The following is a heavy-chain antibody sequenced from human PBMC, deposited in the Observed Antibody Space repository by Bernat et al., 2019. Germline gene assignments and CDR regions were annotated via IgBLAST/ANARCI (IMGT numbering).Heavy chain of an antibody. CDR2: IYPGDSET. CDR3: ARRYCSGGTCPNNWFDP. D-gene: IGHD2-15*01. V-gene: IGHV5-51*01. Sequence: EVQLVQSGAAVKKPGESLKISCKASGYSFTNYWLGWVRQMPGKGLEWMGIIYPGDSETRYSPSFQGQVTISADKSISTAYLQWSSLKASDTAMYYCARRYCSGGTCPNNWFDPWGQGTLVTVS. CDR1: GYSFTNYW. J-gene: IGHJ5*02.